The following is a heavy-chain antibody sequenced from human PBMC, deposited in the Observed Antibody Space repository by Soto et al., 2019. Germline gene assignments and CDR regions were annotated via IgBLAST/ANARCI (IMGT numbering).Heavy chain of an antibody. CDR1: GFTVSTKY. D-gene: IGHD2-8*01. CDR2: IYSGGST. J-gene: IGHJ4*02. Sequence: EVELVESGGGLVQPGGSLRLSCAASGFTVSTKYMSWVRQAPGKGLWWVSVIYSGGSTFYADSVKGRFTISRDNSKNTVNLQMNSLRAEDTAVYYSAREQWAADYWGQGTMVTVSS. V-gene: IGHV3-66*01. CDR3: AREQWAADY.